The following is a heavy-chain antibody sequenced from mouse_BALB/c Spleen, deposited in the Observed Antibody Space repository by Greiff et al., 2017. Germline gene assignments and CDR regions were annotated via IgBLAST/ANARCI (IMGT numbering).Heavy chain of an antibody. Sequence: EVQGVESGGGLVKPGGSLKLSCAASGFTFSSYAMSWVRQTPEKRLEWVASISSGGSTYYPDSVKGRFTISRDNARNILYLQMSSLRSEDTAMYYCARGRGYDGYYAMDYWGQGTSVTVSS. CDR1: GFTFSSYA. CDR3: ARGRGYDGYYAMDY. CDR2: ISSGGST. V-gene: IGHV5-6-5*01. D-gene: IGHD2-2*01. J-gene: IGHJ4*01.